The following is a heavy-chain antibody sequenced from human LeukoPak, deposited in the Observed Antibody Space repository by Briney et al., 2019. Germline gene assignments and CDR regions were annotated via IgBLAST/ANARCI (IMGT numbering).Heavy chain of an antibody. Sequence: SETLSLTCTVSGGSISSGDYYWGWIRQPPGKGLEWIVYSYYSGSTYDNPSLKSRVTLSVDTSKTQFSLKLSSVTAADTAVYYCARAGGYCSGGSCYHFDYWGQGTLVTVSS. CDR2: SYYSGST. CDR3: ARAGGYCSGGSCYHFDY. CDR1: GGSISSGDYY. J-gene: IGHJ4*02. D-gene: IGHD2-15*01. V-gene: IGHV4-30-4*08.